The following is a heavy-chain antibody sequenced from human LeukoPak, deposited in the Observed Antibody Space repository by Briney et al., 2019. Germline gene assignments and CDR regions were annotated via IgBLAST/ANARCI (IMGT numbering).Heavy chain of an antibody. CDR2: INQDGSEK. CDR1: GFTSSSYW. V-gene: IGHV3-7*01. J-gene: IGHJ4*02. CDR3: ARVTSGLDY. Sequence: GGSLRLSCAGSGFTSSSYWMSWVRQAPGEGLEWVANINQDGSEKYYVDSVKGRFTLSRDNAKNSLYLQMNSLRAEDTAVYYCARVTSGLDYWGQGTLVTVS.